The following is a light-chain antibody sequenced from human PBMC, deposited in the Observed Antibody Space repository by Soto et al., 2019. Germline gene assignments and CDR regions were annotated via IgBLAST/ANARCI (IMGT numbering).Light chain of an antibody. CDR1: SGHSTYI. J-gene: IGLJ3*02. Sequence: QLVLTHSSSASASLGSSVKFTCTLSSGHSTYIIAWHQQQPGKAPRYLMKLEGSGSYNKGSGVPDRFSGSSSGADRYPTISNLQFEDEADYYCETWDSNSWVFGGGTKLTVL. CDR2: LEGSGSY. CDR3: ETWDSNSWV. V-gene: IGLV4-60*02.